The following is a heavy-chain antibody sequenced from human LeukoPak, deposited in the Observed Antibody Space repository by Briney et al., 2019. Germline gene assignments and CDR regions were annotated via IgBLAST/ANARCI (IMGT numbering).Heavy chain of an antibody. CDR2: INPSGGST. J-gene: IGHJ4*02. CDR1: GYTFTSYY. V-gene: IGHV1-46*01. CDR3: ARATQATTFDY. Sequence: ASVTVSCKASGYTFTSYYMHWVRQAPGQGLEWMGIINPSGGSTSCAQKFQGRVTMTRDMSTSTVYMELSSLRSEDTAVYYCARATQATTFDYWGQGTLVTVSS. D-gene: IGHD1-26*01.